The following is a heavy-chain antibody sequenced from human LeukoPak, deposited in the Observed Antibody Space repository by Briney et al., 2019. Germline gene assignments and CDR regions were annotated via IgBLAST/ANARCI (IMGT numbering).Heavy chain of an antibody. D-gene: IGHD2-21*02. CDR2: ISSSGSTI. Sequence: GGSLRLSCAASGFTFSSYEMNWVRQAPGKGLGWVSHISSSGSTIYYADSVKGRFTISRDNAKNSLYLQMNSLRAEDTAVYYCARVCGGDCYSYYYYYYGMDVWGKGTTVTVSS. CDR1: GFTFSSYE. V-gene: IGHV3-48*03. CDR3: ARVCGGDCYSYYYYYYGMDV. J-gene: IGHJ6*04.